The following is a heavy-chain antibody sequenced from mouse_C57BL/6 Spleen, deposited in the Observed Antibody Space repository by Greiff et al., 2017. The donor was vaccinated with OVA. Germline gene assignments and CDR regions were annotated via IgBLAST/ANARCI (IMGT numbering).Heavy chain of an antibody. V-gene: IGHV5-6*01. J-gene: IGHJ3*01. D-gene: IGHD2-1*01. CDR3: ASHYGNPWFAY. CDR1: GFTFSSYG. Sequence: EVQVVESGGDLVKPGGSLKLSCAASGFTFSSYGMSWVRQTPDKRLEWVATISSGGSYTYYPDSVKGRFTISRDNAKNTLYLQMSSLKSEDTAMYYCASHYGNPWFAYWGQGTLVTVSA. CDR2: ISSGGSYT.